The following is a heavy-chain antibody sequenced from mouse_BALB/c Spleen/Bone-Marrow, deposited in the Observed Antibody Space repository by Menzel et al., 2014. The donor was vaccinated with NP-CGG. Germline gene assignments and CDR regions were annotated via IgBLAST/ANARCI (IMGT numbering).Heavy chain of an antibody. CDR1: GFTFSSYG. V-gene: IGHV5-6-3*01. J-gene: IGHJ3*01. CDR3: ARGYDYSSWFAY. D-gene: IGHD2-4*01. Sequence: EVHLVESGGGLVQPGGSLKLSCAASGFTFSSYGMSWVRQTPDKRLEMIATINVNGDTTYHPDSVKGRFTISRDNVKNTLYLQMSSLKSEDTAMYYCARGYDYSSWFAYWGQGTLVTVSA. CDR2: INVNGDTT.